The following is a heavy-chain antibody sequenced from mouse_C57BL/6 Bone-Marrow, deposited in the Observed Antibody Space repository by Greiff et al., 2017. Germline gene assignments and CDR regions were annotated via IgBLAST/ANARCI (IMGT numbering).Heavy chain of an antibody. J-gene: IGHJ1*03. Sequence: QVQLKESGPGLVQPSQSLSITCTVSGFSLTSYGVHWVRQSPGKGLEWLGVIWRGGSTDYNAAFMSRLSTTKDTSKSQVFFKMNSLQADDTAIYYCAILYYYGSSYRWYCDVWGTGTTVTVAS. D-gene: IGHD1-1*01. CDR3: AILYYYGSSYRWYCDV. CDR1: GFSLTSYG. V-gene: IGHV2-5*01. CDR2: IWRGGST.